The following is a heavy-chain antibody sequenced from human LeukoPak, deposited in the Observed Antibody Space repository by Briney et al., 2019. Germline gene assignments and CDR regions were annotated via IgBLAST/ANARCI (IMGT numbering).Heavy chain of an antibody. CDR3: ARRPRNRYYFDY. CDR1: GSSFTRYW. CDR2: IYPGDSDT. V-gene: IGHV5-51*01. D-gene: IGHD1-14*01. Sequence: RGVSLKISCKTSGSSFTRYWIARVRQTPGKGLEWIGIIYPGDSDTRYSPSFQGHVTISADKSISTAYLQWSSLKASDTAMYYCARRPRNRYYFDYWGQGTLVTVSS. J-gene: IGHJ4*02.